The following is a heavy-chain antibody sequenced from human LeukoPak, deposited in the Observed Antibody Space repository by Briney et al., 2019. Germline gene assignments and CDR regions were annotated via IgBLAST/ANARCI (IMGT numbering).Heavy chain of an antibody. D-gene: IGHD3-10*01. CDR1: GYTFTGYY. Sequence: ASVKVSCKASGYTFTGYYMHWVRQAPGQGLEWMGIINPSGGSTSYAQKFQGRVTMTRDMSTSTVYMELSSLRSEDTAVYYCARSITMVRGVIITSPTDDAFDIWGQGTMVTVSS. J-gene: IGHJ3*02. CDR3: ARSITMVRGVIITSPTDDAFDI. V-gene: IGHV1-46*01. CDR2: INPSGGST.